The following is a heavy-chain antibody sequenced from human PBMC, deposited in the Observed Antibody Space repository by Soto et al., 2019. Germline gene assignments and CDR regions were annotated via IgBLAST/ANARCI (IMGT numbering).Heavy chain of an antibody. CDR3: ARVRRITFGVVIKY. CDR1: GYTFTSYD. J-gene: IGHJ4*02. Sequence: VASVKVSCKASGYTFTSYDINWVRQATGQGLEWMGWMNPNSGNTGYAQKFQGRVTMTRNTSISTAYMELSSLRSEDTAVYYCARVRRITFGVVIKYWGQGTLVTV. V-gene: IGHV1-8*01. D-gene: IGHD3-16*01. CDR2: MNPNSGNT.